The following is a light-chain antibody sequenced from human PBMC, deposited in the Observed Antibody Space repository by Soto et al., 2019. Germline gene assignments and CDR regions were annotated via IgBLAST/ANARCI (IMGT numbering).Light chain of an antibody. CDR2: EVS. CDR1: SIDVGDNNY. Sequence: QSALAQPASVSGSPGQSITISCSGSSIDVGDNNYVSWYQHHPGKAPKLIIYEVSNRPSGVSNRFSGSSSDNTASLTISGLLPYDEADYYCSSYTTSSTPSYVCGTGTKLTVL. CDR3: SSYTTSSTPSYV. J-gene: IGLJ1*01. V-gene: IGLV2-14*01.